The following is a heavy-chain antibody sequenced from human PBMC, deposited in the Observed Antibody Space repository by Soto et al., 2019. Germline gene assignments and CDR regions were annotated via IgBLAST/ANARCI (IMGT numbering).Heavy chain of an antibody. CDR2: ISYDGSNK. V-gene: IGHV3-30*18. CDR3: AKPTTQLALSHFDY. D-gene: IGHD6-13*01. Sequence: GGSLRLSCAASGFTFSSYGMHWVRQAPGKGLEWVAVISYDGSNKYYADSVKGRFTISRDNSKNTLYLQMNSLRAEDTAVYYCAKPTTQLALSHFDYWGQGTLVTVSS. CDR1: GFTFSSYG. J-gene: IGHJ4*02.